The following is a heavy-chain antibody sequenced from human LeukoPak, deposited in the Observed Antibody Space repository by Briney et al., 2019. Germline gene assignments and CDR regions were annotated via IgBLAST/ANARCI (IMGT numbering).Heavy chain of an antibody. CDR2: ISWNSGSI. D-gene: IGHD6-19*01. V-gene: IGHV3-9*01. CDR1: GFTFDDYA. J-gene: IGHJ6*02. CDR3: AKDIRAVAPVVGYYGMDV. Sequence: GGSLRLSCAASGFTFDDYAMHWVRQAPGKGLEWVSGISWNSGSIGYADSVKGRFTISRDNAKNSLYLQMNSLRAEDTALYYCAKDIRAVAPVVGYYGMDVWGQGTTVTVSS.